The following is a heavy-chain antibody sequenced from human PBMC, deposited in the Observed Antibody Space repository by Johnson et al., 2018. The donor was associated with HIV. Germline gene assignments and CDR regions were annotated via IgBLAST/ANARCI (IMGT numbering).Heavy chain of an antibody. D-gene: IGHD6-13*01. CDR1: GFTFSSYA. J-gene: IGHJ3*02. CDR2: ISSNGGST. V-gene: IGHV3-64*01. CDR3: ARDPAAAGGI. Sequence: VQLVESGGGLVQPGGSLRLSCAASGFTFSSYAMHWVRQAPGKGLEYVSAISSNGGSTYYANSVKGRFTISRDNSKNTLYLQMGSLRAEDMAVYSCARDPAAAGGIWGQGTMVTVSS.